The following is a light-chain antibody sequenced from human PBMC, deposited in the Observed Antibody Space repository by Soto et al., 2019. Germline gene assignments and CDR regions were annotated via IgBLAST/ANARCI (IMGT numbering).Light chain of an antibody. Sequence: DIQMTQSPSSFSASVGDRVTITCRASHDVSSWLAWYQQKPGKAPRLLIYGASTLQSGVPSRFSGSGSGTDFTLPISSLQPEDFATYYCQQANSPYSFGQGTKLEIK. CDR3: QQANSPYS. J-gene: IGKJ2*03. CDR1: HDVSSW. CDR2: GAS. V-gene: IGKV1-12*01.